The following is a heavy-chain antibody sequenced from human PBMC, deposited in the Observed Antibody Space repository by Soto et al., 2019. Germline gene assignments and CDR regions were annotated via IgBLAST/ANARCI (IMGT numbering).Heavy chain of an antibody. V-gene: IGHV3-11*01. J-gene: IGHJ6*03. CDR2: ISSSGSTI. CDR1: GFTFSDYY. D-gene: IGHD7-27*01. CDR3: ARDSMTDGRKPGNPHYYYYYMDV. Sequence: GGSLRLSCAASGFTFSDYYMSWIRQAPGKGLEWVSYISSSGSTIYYADSVKGRFTISRDNAKNSLYLQMNSLRAEDTAVYYCARDSMTDGRKPGNPHYYYYYMDVWGKGTTVTVSS.